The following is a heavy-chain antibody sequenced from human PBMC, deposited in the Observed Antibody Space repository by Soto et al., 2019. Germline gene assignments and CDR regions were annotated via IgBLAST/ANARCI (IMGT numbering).Heavy chain of an antibody. CDR2: IYYSGNT. Sequence: PSETLSLTCTFSGGSIRSGGYYLSWIRQHPGKGLEWIGYIYYSGNTYYNPSLKSRVTISEDTSKNQFSLKLSSVTAADTAVYYCARATYYYDSSGYSDRVLDYWGQGTLVTVSS. V-gene: IGHV4-31*03. D-gene: IGHD3-22*01. CDR3: ARATYYYDSSGYSDRVLDY. J-gene: IGHJ4*02. CDR1: GGSIRSGGYY.